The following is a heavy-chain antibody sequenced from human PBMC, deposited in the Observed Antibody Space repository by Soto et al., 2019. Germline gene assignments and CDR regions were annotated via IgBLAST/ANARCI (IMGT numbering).Heavy chain of an antibody. CDR2: IDSDGSSP. V-gene: IGHV3-74*03. CDR1: GFTFSSYW. D-gene: IGHD4-17*01. Sequence: GGSLRLSCAASGFTFSSYWMHWVRQAPGKGLVWVSHIDSDGSSPTYADSVKGRFTISRDNAKNSLYLQMNSLRAEDTAVYYCARDLNYGLFDYWGQGTLVTVSS. CDR3: ARDLNYGLFDY. J-gene: IGHJ4*02.